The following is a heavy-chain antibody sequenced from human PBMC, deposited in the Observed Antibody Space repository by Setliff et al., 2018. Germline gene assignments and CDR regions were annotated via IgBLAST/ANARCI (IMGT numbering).Heavy chain of an antibody. D-gene: IGHD2-8*01. CDR3: ARIGFGYYSTSGAWYFDN. Sequence: GASVKVSCKASGYTFRTYAMHWVRQAPGQRPEWMGWISPGNGNTAYSQKIQDRVTITRDTSASTAYMELSSLRSEDTAVYYCARIGFGYYSTSGAWYFDNWGQGTLVTVSS. CDR1: GYTFRTYA. V-gene: IGHV1-3*01. J-gene: IGHJ4*02. CDR2: ISPGNGNT.